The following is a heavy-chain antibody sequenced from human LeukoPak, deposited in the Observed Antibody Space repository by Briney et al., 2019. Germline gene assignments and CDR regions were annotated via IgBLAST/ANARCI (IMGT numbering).Heavy chain of an antibody. D-gene: IGHD3-3*01. V-gene: IGHV3-74*01. CDR1: GFDFSSNW. CDR2: IKGDGIST. J-gene: IGHJ4*02. CDR3: AKDHYWSIDY. Sequence: GGSLRLSCAASGFDFSSNWMHWVRRAPGQGLVWVSRIKGDGISTNYADSVKGRFTISRDIAKNTLYLQMNSLRAEDAGVYYCAKDHYWSIDYWGRGTLVTVSS.